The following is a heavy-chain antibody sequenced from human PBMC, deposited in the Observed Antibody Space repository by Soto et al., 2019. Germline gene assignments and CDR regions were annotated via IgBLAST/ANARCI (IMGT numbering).Heavy chain of an antibody. CDR2: IKQDGSEK. V-gene: IGHV3-7*03. Sequence: EVQLVESGGGLVQPGGSLRLSCAASGFSFSGHWMGWVRQAPGKGPEWVANIKQDGSEKYYADSVKGRFTISRDNAKNSLYLQMDSLRAEDTAVYYCASWTYNSGWYLDSWGQGTLVTVSS. CDR3: ASWTYNSGWYLDS. J-gene: IGHJ4*02. D-gene: IGHD6-19*01. CDR1: GFSFSGHW.